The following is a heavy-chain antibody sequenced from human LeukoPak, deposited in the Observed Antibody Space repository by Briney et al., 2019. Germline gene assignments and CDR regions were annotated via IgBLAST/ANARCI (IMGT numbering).Heavy chain of an antibody. V-gene: IGHV3-7*01. Sequence: RPGGSLRLSCAASGFTFSSYGMSWVRQAPGKGLEWVANIKQDGSEKYYVDSVKGRFTISRDNAKNSLYLQMNSLRAEDTGVYYCARDQHRNCGGDCYDSNHYYYYYYMDVWGKGPTVPISS. CDR2: IKQDGSEK. CDR3: ARDQHRNCGGDCYDSNHYYYYYYMDV. J-gene: IGHJ6*03. CDR1: GFTFSSYG. D-gene: IGHD2-21*02.